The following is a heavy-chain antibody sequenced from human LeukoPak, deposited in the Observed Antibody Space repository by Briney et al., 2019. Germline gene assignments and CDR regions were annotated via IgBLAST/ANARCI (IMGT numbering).Heavy chain of an antibody. Sequence: PSETLSLTCSVSGGSISKNYWSWIRQPPGEGLEWVGYIYHSGSTNYNPSLKSRVFISEDSSKNQFSLKLNSVTAADTAVYYCAREVAVAGLLDYWGQGTLVTVSS. J-gene: IGHJ4*02. CDR2: IYHSGST. CDR3: AREVAVAGLLDY. CDR1: GGSISKNY. V-gene: IGHV4-59*12. D-gene: IGHD6-19*01.